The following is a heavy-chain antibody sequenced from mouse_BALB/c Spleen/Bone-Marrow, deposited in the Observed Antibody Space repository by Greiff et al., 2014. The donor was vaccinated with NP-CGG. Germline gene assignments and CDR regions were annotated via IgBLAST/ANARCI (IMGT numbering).Heavy chain of an antibody. J-gene: IGHJ1*01. V-gene: IGHV7-3*02. D-gene: IGHD1-1*01. Sequence: VQLKESGGGLVQPGGSLRLSCATSGFIFTDYYMSWVRQPPGKALEWLAFIRTKANGYTTEYSASVKGRFTISRDNSQSILYLQMNTLRAEDSATYYCARDGSSFYWCFDVWGAGTTVTVSS. CDR3: ARDGSSFYWCFDV. CDR2: IRTKANGYTT. CDR1: GFIFTDYY.